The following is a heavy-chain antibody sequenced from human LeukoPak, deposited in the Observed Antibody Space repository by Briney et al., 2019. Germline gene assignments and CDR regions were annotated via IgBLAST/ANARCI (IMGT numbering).Heavy chain of an antibody. CDR1: GFTFSSYS. CDR3: ARDRGDDYFDY. Sequence: PGGSLRLSCAASGFTFSSYSMTWVRQAPGKGLEWVSYITSSSSTIYYADSVKGRFTISRDNAKNSLYLQMYSLRAEDTAVYYCARDRGDDYFDYWGQGTLVTVSS. D-gene: IGHD4-17*01. V-gene: IGHV3-48*01. J-gene: IGHJ4*02. CDR2: ITSSSSTI.